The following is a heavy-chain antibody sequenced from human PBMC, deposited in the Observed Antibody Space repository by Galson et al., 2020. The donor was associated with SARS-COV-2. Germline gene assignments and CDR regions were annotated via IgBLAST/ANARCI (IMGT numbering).Heavy chain of an antibody. V-gene: IGHV3-72*01. CDR1: GFTFSDHF. D-gene: IGHD4-17*01. J-gene: IGHJ4*02. Sequence: GGSLRLSCAASGFTFSDHFIDWVRQAPGKGLEWIGRVRNKKSSYSTKYAASVRGRFTLSRNDSKNSLNLQMDSLKTEDTAVYYCVRDNTVYGIDSWGQGTLVTVSS. CDR2: VRNKKSSYST. CDR3: VRDNTVYGIDS.